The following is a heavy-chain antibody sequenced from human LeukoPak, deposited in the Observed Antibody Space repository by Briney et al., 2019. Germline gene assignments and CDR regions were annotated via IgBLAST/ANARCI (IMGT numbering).Heavy chain of an antibody. CDR2: IYTSGSI. J-gene: IGHJ4*02. Sequence: KSSETLSLTCTVSGGSISSSSYYWRWIPQPAGKGLEWIGRIYTSGSINYNPSLKSRVTISVDTSKNQFSLKLSSVTAADTAVYYCARGVTVVNFDFWGQGTLVTVSS. V-gene: IGHV4-61*02. CDR1: GGSISSSSYY. CDR3: ARGVTVVNFDF. D-gene: IGHD4-23*01.